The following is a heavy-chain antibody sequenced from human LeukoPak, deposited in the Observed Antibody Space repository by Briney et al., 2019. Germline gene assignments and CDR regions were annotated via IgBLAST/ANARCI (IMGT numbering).Heavy chain of an antibody. J-gene: IGHJ5*02. D-gene: IGHD6-19*01. CDR3: AKTGRPINSGWCRWFDP. CDR1: GDSISTYY. V-gene: IGHV4-4*09. Sequence: SETLSLTCTVSGDSISTYYWSWIRQPPGKGLECIGCICNSGGTNYNPSLNSRVTISVDTSKNQFSLNLSSVTAADTAVYYCAKTGRPINSGWCRWFDPWGQGTLVTVSS. CDR2: ICNSGGT.